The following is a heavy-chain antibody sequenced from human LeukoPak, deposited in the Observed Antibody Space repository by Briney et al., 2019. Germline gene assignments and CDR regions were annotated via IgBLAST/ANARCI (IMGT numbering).Heavy chain of an antibody. V-gene: IGHV1-18*01. CDR3: ARAYDFWSGYPSGDY. J-gene: IGHJ4*02. CDR1: GYTFTSYG. CDR2: ISAYNGNT. D-gene: IGHD3-3*01. Sequence: ASVKVSCKASGYTFTSYGISWVRQAPGQGPEWMGWISAYNGNTNYAQKLQGRGTMTTDTSTSTAYMELRSLRSDDTAVYYCARAYDFWSGYPSGDYWGQGTLVTVSS.